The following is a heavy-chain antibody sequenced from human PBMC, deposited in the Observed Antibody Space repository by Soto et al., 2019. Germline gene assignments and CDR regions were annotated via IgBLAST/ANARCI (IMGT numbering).Heavy chain of an antibody. V-gene: IGHV3-30*03. CDR2: ISYDGSNN. Sequence: QVRLVESGGGVVQPGRSLRLSCVVSGFTFSSHGMHWVRQAPDKGLEWVAVISYDGSNNYYRDSVKGRFTISRDNSKNTLYLQMNSLRAEDTAVYYCATYSSAWTHRYFDYWGQGTLVTVSS. D-gene: IGHD6-19*01. J-gene: IGHJ4*02. CDR1: GFTFSSHG. CDR3: ATYSSAWTHRYFDY.